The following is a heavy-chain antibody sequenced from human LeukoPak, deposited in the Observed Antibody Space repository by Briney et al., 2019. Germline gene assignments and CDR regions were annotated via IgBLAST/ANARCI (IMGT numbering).Heavy chain of an antibody. CDR3: ARRGWALWDYFDY. J-gene: IGHJ4*02. CDR1: GGSISSSSYY. Sequence: SETLSLTCTVSGGSISSSSYYWGWLRQPPGKGLEWIGSIYYSGSTYYNPSLKSRVTISVDTSKNQFSLKLSSVTAADTAVYYCARRGWALWDYFDYWGQGTLVTVSS. D-gene: IGHD3-16*01. V-gene: IGHV4-39*07. CDR2: IYYSGST.